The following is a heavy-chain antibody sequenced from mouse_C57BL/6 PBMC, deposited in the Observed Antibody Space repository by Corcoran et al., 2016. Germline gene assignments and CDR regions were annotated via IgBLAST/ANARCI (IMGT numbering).Heavy chain of an antibody. CDR1: GYTFTDYN. Sequence: EVQLQQSGPELVKPGASVKIPCKASGYTFTDYNMDWVKQSRGKSLEWIGDINPNNGGTIYNQKFKGKATLTVDKSSSTAYMELRSLTSEDTAVYYCARGFYDYDGGYFDYWGQGTTLTVSS. J-gene: IGHJ2*01. CDR3: ARGFYDYDGGYFDY. CDR2: INPNNGGT. D-gene: IGHD2-4*01. V-gene: IGHV1-18*01.